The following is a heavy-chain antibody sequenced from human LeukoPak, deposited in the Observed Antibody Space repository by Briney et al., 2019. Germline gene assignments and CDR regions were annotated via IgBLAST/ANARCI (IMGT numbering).Heavy chain of an antibody. CDR2: ISGSGCST. CDR1: GFTFSSYA. J-gene: IGHJ4*02. D-gene: IGHD6-13*01. CDR3: AKRHPIAADERYYFDY. V-gene: IGHV3-23*01. Sequence: PGVSLTLSCAASGFTFSSYAMSWVRHSPGKGLEFVSAISGSGCSTYYAHSVKGRLTISRDNSKNKLYLKMHSLRAADTDVYYCAKRHPIAADERYYFDYWGQGTLVTVSS.